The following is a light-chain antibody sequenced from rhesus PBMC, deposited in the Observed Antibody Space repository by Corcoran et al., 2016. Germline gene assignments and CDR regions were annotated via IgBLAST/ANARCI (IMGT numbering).Light chain of an antibody. Sequence: DIQLTQSPSALSASVGDRVTISCRASQSTYDNLAWYQQKRGKAPNLMIYGASGLQTGTPSRLRGSGSGTDFTLTINILQPEDSATYYCQHYYGSPYTFGQGTEVEIK. V-gene: IGKV1S17*01. CDR3: QHYYGSPYT. J-gene: IGKJ2*01. CDR1: QSTYDN. CDR2: GAS.